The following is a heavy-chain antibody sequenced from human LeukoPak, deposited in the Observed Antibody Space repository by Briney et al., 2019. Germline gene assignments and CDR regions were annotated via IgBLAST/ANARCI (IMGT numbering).Heavy chain of an antibody. D-gene: IGHD3-10*01. V-gene: IGHV3-33*01. J-gene: IGHJ4*02. CDR1: GFTFSSYG. CDR3: ARDGRGVIIDY. CDR2: IWYDGSNK. Sequence: GGSLRLSCAASGFTFSSYGMHWVRQAPGKGLEWVAVIWYDGSNKYYADSVKGRFTISRDNSKNALYLQMNSLRAEDTAAYYCARDGRGVIIDYWGQGTLVTVSS.